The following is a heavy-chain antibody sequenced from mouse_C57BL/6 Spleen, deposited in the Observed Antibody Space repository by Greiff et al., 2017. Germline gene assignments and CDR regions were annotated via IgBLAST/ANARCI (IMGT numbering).Heavy chain of an antibody. CDR2: IRSGGSYT. D-gene: IGHD1-1*01. CDR3: VRYYYGSLMDY. J-gene: IGHJ4*01. CDR1: GFTFSSYG. Sequence: EVKLVESGGDLVKPGGSLKLSCAASGFTFSSYGMSWVRQTPGKRLEWVASIRSGGSYTYYPDSVKGRFTISRAKAKHTLYLQMCSLKSEVTAVYYWVRYYYGSLMDYWGQGTSVTVSS. V-gene: IGHV5-6*01.